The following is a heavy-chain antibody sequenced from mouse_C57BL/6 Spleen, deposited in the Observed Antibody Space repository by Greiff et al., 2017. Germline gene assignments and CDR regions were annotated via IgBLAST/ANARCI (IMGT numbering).Heavy chain of an antibody. CDR1: GYTFTSYW. CDR3: ARDPILDYGSSYYCDY. V-gene: IGHV1-64*01. Sequence: QVQLQQSGAELVKPGASVKLSCKASGYTFTSYWMHWVKQRPGQGLEWIGMIHPNSGSTNYNEKFKSKATLTVDKSSSTAYMQLSSLTSEDSAVXYCARDPILDYGSSYYCDYWGQGTTLTVSS. CDR2: IHPNSGST. D-gene: IGHD1-1*01. J-gene: IGHJ2*01.